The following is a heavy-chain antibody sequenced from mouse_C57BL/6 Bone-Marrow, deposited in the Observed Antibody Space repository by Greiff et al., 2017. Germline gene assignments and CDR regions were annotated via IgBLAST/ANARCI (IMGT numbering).Heavy chain of an antibody. CDR2: IYPGDGDT. CDR1: GYAFSSSW. J-gene: IGHJ4*01. V-gene: IGHV1-82*01. Sequence: VQLQQSGPELVKPGASVKISCKASGYAFSSSWMNWVKQRPGKGLEWIGRIYPGDGDTNYNGKFKGKATLTADKSSSTAYMQLSSLTSEDSAVYFCAILGAMDYWGQGTSVTVSS. CDR3: AILGAMDY.